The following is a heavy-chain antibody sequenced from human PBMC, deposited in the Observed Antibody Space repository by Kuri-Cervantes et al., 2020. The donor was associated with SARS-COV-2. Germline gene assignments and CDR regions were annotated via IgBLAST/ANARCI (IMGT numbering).Heavy chain of an antibody. J-gene: IGHJ3*02. CDR1: GDSFSSYS. CDR3: ARGVPKASYYYDSSGYYDDAFDI. Sequence: ASVKVSCKASGDSFSSYSFNWVRQAPGQGLEWMGWISAYNGNTNYAQKLQGRVTMTTDTSTSTAYMELRSLRSDDTAVYYCARGVPKASYYYDSSGYYDDAFDIWGQGTMVTVSS. V-gene: IGHV1-18*01. CDR2: ISAYNGNT. D-gene: IGHD3-22*01.